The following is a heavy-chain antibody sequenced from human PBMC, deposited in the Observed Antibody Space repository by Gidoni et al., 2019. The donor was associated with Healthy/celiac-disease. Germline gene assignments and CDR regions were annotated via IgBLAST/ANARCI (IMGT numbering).Heavy chain of an antibody. D-gene: IGHD2-2*02. Sequence: QVQLVQSGAEVKKPGASVKVSCKASGYTFTSYGISWVRQAPGQGLEWMGWISAYNGNTNYAQKLQGRVTMTTDTSTSTAYMELTSLRSDDTAVYYCARDLFPQYQLLYRGGYYYYGMDVWGQGTTVTVSS. CDR1: GYTFTSYG. V-gene: IGHV1-18*04. CDR3: ARDLFPQYQLLYRGGYYYYGMDV. J-gene: IGHJ6*02. CDR2: ISAYNGNT.